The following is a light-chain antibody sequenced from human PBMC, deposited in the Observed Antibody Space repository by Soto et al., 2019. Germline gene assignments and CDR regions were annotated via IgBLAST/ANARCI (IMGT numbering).Light chain of an antibody. CDR1: QSISSW. CDR3: QQANSFPIS. V-gene: IGKV1-12*01. CDR2: GAS. Sequence: DIQMTQSPSTLSASVGDRVTITCRASQSISSWLAWYQQKPGKAPKLLIYGASTLQTGVPSRFSGGGSGTYFTLTIGGLQPEDSAAYYCQQANSFPISFGGGTKVDIK. J-gene: IGKJ4*01.